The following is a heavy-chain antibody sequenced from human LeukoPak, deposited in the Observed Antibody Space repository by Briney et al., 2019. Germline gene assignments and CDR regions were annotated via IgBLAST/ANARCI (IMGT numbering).Heavy chain of an antibody. J-gene: IGHJ4*02. Sequence: PGGSPRLSCSASGFTFSSYALHWVRQAPGKGLESVSAISSNGGSTSYADSVKGRFTISRDNSKNTLYLQMSSLRAEDTAVYYCVKDWGRGWYRFDCWGQGTLVTVSS. V-gene: IGHV3-64D*09. CDR2: ISSNGGST. CDR3: VKDWGRGWYRFDC. D-gene: IGHD6-19*01. CDR1: GFTFSSYA.